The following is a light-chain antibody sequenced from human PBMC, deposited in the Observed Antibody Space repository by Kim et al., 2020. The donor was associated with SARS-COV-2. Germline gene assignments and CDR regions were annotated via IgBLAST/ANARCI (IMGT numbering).Light chain of an antibody. CDR2: AAS. CDR3: QQSYSTPIT. J-gene: IGKJ5*01. CDR1: QSISSS. Sequence: DIQMTQSPSSLSASVGDRVTINCRARQSISSSLNWYQQKPGKAPKLLIYAASSLQSGVPSRFSGSGSGTDFTLTISSLQPEDFATYYCQQSYSTPITFGQGTRLEIK. V-gene: IGKV1-39*01.